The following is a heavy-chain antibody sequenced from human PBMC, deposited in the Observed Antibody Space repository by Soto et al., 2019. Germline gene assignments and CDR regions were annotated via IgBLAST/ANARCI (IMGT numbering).Heavy chain of an antibody. CDR1: GASISSYY. Sequence: SETLSLTCTVSGASISSYYWGWIRQPPGKGLEWVGYIYYTGSTNTNPSLKSRVTMSVDTSKNQLSLKLSSVAAGDTAVYFFSNTPFYGNAYYPTFFDYWGQGTLVTVSS. D-gene: IGHD3-22*01. CDR3: SNTPFYGNAYYPTFFDY. J-gene: IGHJ4*02. V-gene: IGHV4-59*08. CDR2: IYYTGST.